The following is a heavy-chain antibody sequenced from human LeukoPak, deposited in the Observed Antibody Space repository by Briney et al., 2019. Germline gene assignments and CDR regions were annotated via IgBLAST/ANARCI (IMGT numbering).Heavy chain of an antibody. CDR3: ARVDAWYSSYYYYGMDV. J-gene: IGHJ6*02. CDR1: GYTFTSYG. Sequence: ASVKVSCKASGYTFTSYGISWVRQAPGQGLEWMGWISAYNGNTNYAQKLQGRVTMTTDTSTSTAYMELRSLRSDDTAVHYCARVDAWYSSYYYYGMDVWGQGTTVTVSS. V-gene: IGHV1-18*01. CDR2: ISAYNGNT. D-gene: IGHD6-13*01.